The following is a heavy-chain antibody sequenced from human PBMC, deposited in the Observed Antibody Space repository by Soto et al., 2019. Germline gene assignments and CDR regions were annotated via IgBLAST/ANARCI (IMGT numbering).Heavy chain of an antibody. CDR1: GGSFSGYY. CDR2: INHSGST. CDR3: ARFIVVPAAIGDY. V-gene: IGHV4-34*01. J-gene: IGHJ4*02. Sequence: TSETLSLTCAVYGGSFSGYYWSWIRQPPGKGLEWIGEINHSGSTNYNPSLKSRVTISVDTSKNQFSLKLSSVTAADTAVYYCARFIVVPAAIGDYWGQGTLVTVSS. D-gene: IGHD2-2*01.